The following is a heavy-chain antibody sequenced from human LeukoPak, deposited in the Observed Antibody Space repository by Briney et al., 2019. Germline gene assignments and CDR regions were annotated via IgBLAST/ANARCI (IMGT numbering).Heavy chain of an antibody. CDR3: ARGKKDYYYMDV. CDR2: FYSGGST. J-gene: IGHJ6*03. Sequence: GGSLRLSCAASGFTVSSNYMSWVRQAPGKGLEWVSVFYSGGSTYYADSVKGRFTISRDNSKNTLYLQMNSLRAEDTAVYYCARGKKDYYYMDVWGKGTTVTISS. V-gene: IGHV3-53*01. CDR1: GFTVSSNY.